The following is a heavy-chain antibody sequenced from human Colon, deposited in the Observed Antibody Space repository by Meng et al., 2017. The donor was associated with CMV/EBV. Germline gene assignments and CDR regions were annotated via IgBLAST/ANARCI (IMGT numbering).Heavy chain of an antibody. CDR1: GYPFINNN. Sequence: ASVKVSCKASGYPFINNNFNWVRPATGQGLEWMGWMNPNSGETGFAQKFQGRITMTRDPSISTAYLELSTLKSEDTALYFCAVIVPATDYSYGTDVWGQGTTVTVSS. CDR2: MNPNSGET. V-gene: IGHV1-8*01. CDR3: AVIVPATDYSYGTDV. D-gene: IGHD3-16*02. J-gene: IGHJ6*02.